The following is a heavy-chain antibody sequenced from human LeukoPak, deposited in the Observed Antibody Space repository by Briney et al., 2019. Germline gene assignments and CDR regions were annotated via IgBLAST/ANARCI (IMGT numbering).Heavy chain of an antibody. Sequence: PGGSLRLSCVASGFTFSNYAMHWVRQAPGKGLEWAAVIWYDGSNKYYADSVKGRFTISRDNSKNTLYPQMNSLRAEDTAVYYCARDLGVGATYYYYYYGMDVWGQGTMVTVSS. D-gene: IGHD1-26*01. CDR1: GFTFSNYA. V-gene: IGHV3-33*08. CDR3: ARDLGVGATYYYYYYGMDV. CDR2: IWYDGSNK. J-gene: IGHJ6*02.